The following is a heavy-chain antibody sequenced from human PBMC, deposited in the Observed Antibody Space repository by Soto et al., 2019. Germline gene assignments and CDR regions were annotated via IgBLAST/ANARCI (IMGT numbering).Heavy chain of an antibody. CDR3: GRWLGPWGSDDFWF. V-gene: IGHV3-23*01. CDR1: GNTFRSYA. CDR2: ISGSGGST. J-gene: IGHJ4*02. D-gene: IGHD3-3*01. Sequence: GWSLRLSCVASGNTFRSYAMSWVRQAPGKGLEWVSGISGSGGSTYYADAVKGRFTISRDNSKNTLYMQMNSLRAEDTAVYYCGRWLGPWGSDDFWFWCQGIPVTV.